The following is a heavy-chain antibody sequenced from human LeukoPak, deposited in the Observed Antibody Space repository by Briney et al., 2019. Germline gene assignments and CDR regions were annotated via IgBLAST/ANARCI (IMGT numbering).Heavy chain of an antibody. Sequence: GASVKVSCKASGGTFSSYAISWVRQAPGQGLEWMGGIIPIFGTANYAQKFQGRVTITADESTSTAYMELSSLRSEDTAVYYCARVTYSSSWSTLDYWGQGTLVTVSS. CDR3: ARVTYSSSWSTLDY. V-gene: IGHV1-69*13. D-gene: IGHD6-13*01. CDR2: IIPIFGTA. CDR1: GGTFSSYA. J-gene: IGHJ4*02.